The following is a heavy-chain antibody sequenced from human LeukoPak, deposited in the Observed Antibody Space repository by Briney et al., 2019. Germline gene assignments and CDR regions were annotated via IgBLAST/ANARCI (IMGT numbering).Heavy chain of an antibody. J-gene: IGHJ4*02. V-gene: IGHV3-30*18. Sequence: RGSLRLSCAASGFTFRNYGMHCLRQAPGKGLEWVAVISDDGSNKNYADSVKGRFTISRDNSNNTLYLQMNSLRAEDTAVYYCVKDLRGGGYYTSFDYWGQGTLVTVSS. CDR2: ISDDGSNK. CDR3: VKDLRGGGYYTSFDY. CDR1: GFTFRNYG. D-gene: IGHD3-10*01.